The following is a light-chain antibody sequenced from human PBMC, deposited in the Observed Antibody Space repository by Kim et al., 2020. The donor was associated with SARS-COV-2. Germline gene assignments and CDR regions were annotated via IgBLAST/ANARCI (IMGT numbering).Light chain of an antibody. Sequence: VSPGQTASLTCSGDKLGDKYAFWYQQKPGQSPVLVIYQDSKRPSGIPERFSGSNSGNTATLTISGTQAMDEADYYCQAWDSSTYVVFGGGTQLTVL. CDR1: KLGDKY. J-gene: IGLJ2*01. CDR2: QDS. V-gene: IGLV3-1*01. CDR3: QAWDSSTYVV.